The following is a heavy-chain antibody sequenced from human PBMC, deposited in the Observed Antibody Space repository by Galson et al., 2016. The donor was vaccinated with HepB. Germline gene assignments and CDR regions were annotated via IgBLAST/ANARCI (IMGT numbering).Heavy chain of an antibody. J-gene: IGHJ4*02. CDR2: ISDSGGST. CDR3: AKGGDSSGYLDY. D-gene: IGHD3-22*01. CDR1: GLTFSNYA. V-gene: IGHV3-23*01. Sequence: SLRLSCAASGLTFSNYAMSWVRQAPGKGLEWVSGISDSGGSTYFADSVMGRFTISRDNSKNTLYLQMNSLRAEDTAVYYCAKGGDSSGYLDYWGQGTLVTVSS.